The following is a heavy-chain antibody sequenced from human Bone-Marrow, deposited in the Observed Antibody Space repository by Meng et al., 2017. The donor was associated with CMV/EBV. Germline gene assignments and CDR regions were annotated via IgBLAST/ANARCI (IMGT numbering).Heavy chain of an antibody. V-gene: IGHV5-51*01. Sequence: KGSCKGSGYSFTSYWIGWVRQMPGKGLEWMGIIYPGDSDTRYSPSFQGQVTISADKSISTAYLQWSSLKASDTAMYYCARGYCSSTSCYDNYYYGMDVWGQGTTVTVSS. D-gene: IGHD2-2*01. CDR3: ARGYCSSTSCYDNYYYGMDV. CDR2: IYPGDSDT. J-gene: IGHJ6*02. CDR1: GYSFTSYW.